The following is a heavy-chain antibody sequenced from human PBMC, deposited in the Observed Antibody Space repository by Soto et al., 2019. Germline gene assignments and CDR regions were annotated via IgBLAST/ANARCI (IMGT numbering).Heavy chain of an antibody. D-gene: IGHD2-21*02. CDR1: GGSFSGYY. CDR2: INHGGST. Sequence: PSETLSLTCAVYGGSFSGYYWSWIRQPPGNGLEWIGEINHGGSTNYNPSLKSRVTISVDTSKNQFSLKLSSVTAADTAVYYCASSCGGDCYSYAFDIWGQGTMVTVSS. J-gene: IGHJ3*02. CDR3: ASSCGGDCYSYAFDI. V-gene: IGHV4-34*01.